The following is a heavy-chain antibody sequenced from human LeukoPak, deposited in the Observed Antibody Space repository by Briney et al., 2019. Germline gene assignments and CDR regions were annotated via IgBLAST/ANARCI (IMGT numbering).Heavy chain of an antibody. Sequence: SSETLSLTCAVYGGSFSGYYWSWIRQPPGKWLEWIGEINHSGSTNYNPSLKSRVTISVDTSKNQFSLKLSSVTAADTAVYYCARGFWGSYFDYWGQGIPVTVSS. D-gene: IGHD7-27*01. CDR2: INHSGST. J-gene: IGHJ4*02. V-gene: IGHV4-34*01. CDR1: GGSFSGYY. CDR3: ARGFWGSYFDY.